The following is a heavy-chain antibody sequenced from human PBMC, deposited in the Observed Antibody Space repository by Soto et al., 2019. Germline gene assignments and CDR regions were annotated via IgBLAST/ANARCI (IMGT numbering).Heavy chain of an antibody. CDR2: FDPEDGET. D-gene: IGHD4-17*01. Sequence: ASVKVSCKVSGYTLTELSMHWVRQAPGKGLEWMGGFDPEDGETIYAQKFQGRVTMTEDTSTDTAYMELSSLRSEDTAVYYCATASTANWYFDLWGRGTLVTVSS. CDR1: GYTLTELS. J-gene: IGHJ2*01. CDR3: ATASTANWYFDL. V-gene: IGHV1-24*01.